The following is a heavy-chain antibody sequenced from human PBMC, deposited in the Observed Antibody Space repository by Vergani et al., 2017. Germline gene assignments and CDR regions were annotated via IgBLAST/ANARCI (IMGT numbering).Heavy chain of an antibody. J-gene: IGHJ6*02. D-gene: IGHD4-17*01. CDR3: ATPETVTTGGMEV. CDR1: GYTFTDHS. Sequence: EVQLVQSGAVVKKPGATMKISCKVSGYTFTDHSMHSVNQAPGNGLEWMGLVDPEDGETIYVEKFKGRVTIAADTSTDTAHMELSSMRSEDTAVYYCATPETVTTGGMEVWSQGTTVIVAS. V-gene: IGHV1-69-2*01. CDR2: VDPEDGET.